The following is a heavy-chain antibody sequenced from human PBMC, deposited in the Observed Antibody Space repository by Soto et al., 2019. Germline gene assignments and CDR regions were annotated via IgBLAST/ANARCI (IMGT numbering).Heavy chain of an antibody. CDR3: ARSSVAGPEYLQY. V-gene: IGHV4-4*07. Sequence: QVQLQESGPGRVKPSETLSLTCTVSGGSISSYYWSWVRQPAGKGLEWIGHISATGSTKYNPSLKSRVTMSRDTSKNQFSLRLTSLTAADTALYFCARSSVAGPEYLQYWGQGTLVTVSS. J-gene: IGHJ1*01. D-gene: IGHD6-19*01. CDR1: GGSISSYY. CDR2: ISATGST.